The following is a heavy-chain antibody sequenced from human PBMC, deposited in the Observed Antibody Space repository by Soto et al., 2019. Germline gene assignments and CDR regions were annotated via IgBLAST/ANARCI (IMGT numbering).Heavy chain of an antibody. Sequence: SGPTLVNPTPTLTLTCTFSGFSLSTGGVGVGWVRQPPGKALEWLAFIYWDDDKRYNPSLKTRLTITKDTSKNLVVLIMTDMDPVDTATYFCAXRLPGSSTGRDTGIFDYWGQGTLVTVSS. CDR2: IYWDDDK. J-gene: IGHJ4*02. V-gene: IGHV2-5*02. CDR1: GFSLSTGGVG. D-gene: IGHD2-8*02. CDR3: AXRLPGSSTGRDTGIFDY.